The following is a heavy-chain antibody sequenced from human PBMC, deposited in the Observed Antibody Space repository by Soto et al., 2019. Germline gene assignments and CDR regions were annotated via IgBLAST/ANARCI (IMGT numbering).Heavy chain of an antibody. Sequence: PGGSLRLSCAASGFTFSSYGMHWVRQAPGKGLEWVAVIWYDGSNKYYADSVKGRFTISRDNSKNTLYLQMNSLRAEDTAVYYCARSGWELTHFDYWRQGTLVTVSS. CDR2: IWYDGSNK. CDR1: GFTFSSYG. V-gene: IGHV3-33*01. J-gene: IGHJ4*02. CDR3: ARSGWELTHFDY. D-gene: IGHD1-26*01.